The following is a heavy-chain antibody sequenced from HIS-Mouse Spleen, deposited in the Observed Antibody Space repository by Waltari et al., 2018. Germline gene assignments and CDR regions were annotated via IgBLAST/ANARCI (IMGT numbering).Heavy chain of an antibody. V-gene: IGHV4-31*03. CDR2: IYYSGST. CDR3: ARSPYYDFWSGYSDNWFDP. Sequence: QVQLQESGPGLVKPSQTLSLTCTVPGGSLSSGGSYWIWIRPPPGKGLEWIGYIYYSGSTYYNPSLKSRVTISVDTSKNQFSLKLSSVTAADTAVYYCARSPYYDFWSGYSDNWFDPWGQGTLVTVSS. J-gene: IGHJ5*02. CDR1: GGSLSSGGSY. D-gene: IGHD3-3*01.